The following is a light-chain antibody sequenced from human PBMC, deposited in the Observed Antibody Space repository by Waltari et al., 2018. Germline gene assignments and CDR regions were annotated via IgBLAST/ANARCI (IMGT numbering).Light chain of an antibody. CDR2: WAS. V-gene: IGKV4-1*01. J-gene: IGKJ1*01. Sequence: DIVMTQSPDSLAVSLGERATINCKSSQSVLYSSNNKNYLAWYQQKPGQPPKLLIYWASTRESGVPDRFSGSGSGTDFTLIISSLQAEDVAVYYCQQYLSTPPTFGQGTKVEIK. CDR1: QSVLYSSNNKNY. CDR3: QQYLSTPPT.